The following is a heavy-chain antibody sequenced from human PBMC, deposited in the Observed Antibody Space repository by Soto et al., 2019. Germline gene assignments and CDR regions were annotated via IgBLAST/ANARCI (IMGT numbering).Heavy chain of an antibody. Sequence: SVKVSCKASGDTFSSYAINWVRQGPGQGLEWMGGIIHMFGTANYAEKFRGRVTITADESTSTGYMELNSLRSEDTAVYYCHFMIAAAGSQKVFDYWGQGTLVTVSS. V-gene: IGHV1-69*13. CDR2: IIHMFGTA. CDR1: GDTFSSYA. D-gene: IGHD6-13*01. J-gene: IGHJ4*02. CDR3: HFMIAAAGSQKVFDY.